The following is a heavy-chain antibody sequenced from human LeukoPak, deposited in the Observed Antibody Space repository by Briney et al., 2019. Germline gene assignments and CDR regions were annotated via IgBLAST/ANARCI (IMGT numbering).Heavy chain of an antibody. Sequence: GGSLRLSCAASGFTFSSYAMSWVRQAPGKGLEWVSAISGSGGSTYYADSVKGRFTISRDNSKNTLYLQMNSLRAEDTAVYYCATWEDIVVVPAAIGDAFDIWGQGTMVTVSS. CDR3: ATWEDIVVVPAAIGDAFDI. V-gene: IGHV3-23*01. CDR1: GFTFSSYA. CDR2: ISGSGGST. D-gene: IGHD2-2*02. J-gene: IGHJ3*02.